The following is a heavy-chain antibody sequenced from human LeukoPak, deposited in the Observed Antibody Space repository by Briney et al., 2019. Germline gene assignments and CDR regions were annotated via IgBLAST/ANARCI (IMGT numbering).Heavy chain of an antibody. D-gene: IGHD1-14*01. J-gene: IGHJ6*03. CDR3: ARGVPKTEYYYYYYMDV. CDR1: GGSISSGDYY. Sequence: PSQTLSLTCTVSGGSISSGDYYWSWIRQPPGKGLEWIGYIYYSGSTYYNPSPKSRVTISVDTSKNQFSLKLSSVTAADTAVYYCARGVPKTEYYYYYYMDVWGKGTTVTVSS. V-gene: IGHV4-30-4*08. CDR2: IYYSGST.